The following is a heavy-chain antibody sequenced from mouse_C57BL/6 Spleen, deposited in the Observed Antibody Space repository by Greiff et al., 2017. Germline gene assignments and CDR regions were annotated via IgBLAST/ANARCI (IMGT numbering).Heavy chain of an antibody. CDR1: GFTFSSYA. D-gene: IGHD2-1*01. Sequence: EVKLVESGGGLVKPGGSLKLSCAASGFTFSSYAMSWVRQTPEQRLEWVATISDGGSYTYYPDNVKGRFTISRDNAKNNLYLQMSHLKSEDKAMDYCERDSGNDYFDYWGQGTTLTVSS. J-gene: IGHJ2*01. V-gene: IGHV5-4*01. CDR3: ERDSGNDYFDY. CDR2: ISDGGSYT.